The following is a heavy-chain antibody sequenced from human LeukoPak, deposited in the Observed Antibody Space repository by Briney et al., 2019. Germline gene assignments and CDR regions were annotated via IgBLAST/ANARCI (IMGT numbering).Heavy chain of an antibody. V-gene: IGHV4-39*01. Sequence: SQTLSLTCTVSGGSISSGGYYWGWIRQPPGKGLEWIGSIYYSGSTYYNPSLKSRVTISVDTSKNQFSLKLSSVTAADTAVYYCARQQEGAFDIWGQGTMVTVSS. CDR2: IYYSGST. CDR3: ARQQEGAFDI. J-gene: IGHJ3*02. CDR1: GGSISSGGYY.